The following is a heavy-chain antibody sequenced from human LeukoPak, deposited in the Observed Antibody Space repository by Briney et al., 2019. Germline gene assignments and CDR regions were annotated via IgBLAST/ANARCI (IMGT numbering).Heavy chain of an antibody. D-gene: IGHD4-23*01. CDR1: GGTFSSYA. CDR3: AGVSGGNSNIDY. Sequence: SVKVSCKASGGTFSSYAISWVRQAPGQGLEWMGGIIPIFGTANYAQKFQGRVTITADESTSTAYMELSSLGSEDTAVYYCAGVSGGNSNIDYWGQGTLVTVSS. V-gene: IGHV1-69*01. CDR2: IIPIFGTA. J-gene: IGHJ4*02.